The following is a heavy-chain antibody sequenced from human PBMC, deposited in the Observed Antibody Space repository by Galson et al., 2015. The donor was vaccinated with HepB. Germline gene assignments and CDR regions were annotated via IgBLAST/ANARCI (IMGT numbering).Heavy chain of an antibody. Sequence: SVKVSCKASGGTFSSYAISWVRQAPGQGLEWMGGIIPIFGTANYAQKFQGRVTITADESTSTAYMELSSLRSEDTAVYYCASRLYGSSTSSGAEYYYYGMDVWGQGTTVTVSS. CDR3: ASRLYGSSTSSGAEYYYYGMDV. CDR1: GGTFSSYA. CDR2: IIPIFGTA. J-gene: IGHJ6*02. V-gene: IGHV1-69*13. D-gene: IGHD2-2*01.